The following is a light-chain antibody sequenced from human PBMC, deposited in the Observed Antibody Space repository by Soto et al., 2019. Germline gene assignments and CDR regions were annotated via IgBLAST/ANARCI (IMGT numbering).Light chain of an antibody. CDR3: QQYDHLSWT. J-gene: IGKJ1*01. Sequence: DIQMTQSPSSLSASVGDRVTITCQASQDISNYLNWYQQKPGKAPKLLIYDASNLEAGVPSRFSGSGSGTDFTLTISSLQPEDIATYYCQQYDHLSWTFGQGTKVDI. CDR1: QDISNY. CDR2: DAS. V-gene: IGKV1-33*01.